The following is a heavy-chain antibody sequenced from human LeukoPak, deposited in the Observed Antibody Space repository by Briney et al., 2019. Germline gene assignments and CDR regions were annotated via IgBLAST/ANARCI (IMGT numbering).Heavy chain of an antibody. J-gene: IGHJ6*02. CDR3: ARVVPWFGAYGMDV. D-gene: IGHD3-10*01. Sequence: PGGSLRLSCAASGFTFSSYSMNWVRQAPGKGLEWVSYISSSSSTIYYADSVKGRFTISRDNAKNSLYLQMNSLRAEDTAVYYCARVVPWFGAYGMDVWGQGTTVTVSS. CDR2: ISSSSSTI. V-gene: IGHV3-48*04. CDR1: GFTFSSYS.